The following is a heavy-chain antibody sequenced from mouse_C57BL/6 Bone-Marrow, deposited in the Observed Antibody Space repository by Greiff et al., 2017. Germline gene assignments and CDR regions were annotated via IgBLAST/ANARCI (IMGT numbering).Heavy chain of an antibody. J-gene: IGHJ4*01. CDR3: ARQGWLLYAMDY. CDR1: GFTFSDYY. Sequence: DVQLVESGGGLVQPGGSLKLSCAASGFTFSDYYMYWVRQTPEKRLEWVAYISNGGGSTYYPDTVKGRFTISRDNAKHTLYLQMSRLKSEDTAMYYCARQGWLLYAMDYWGQGTSVTVSS. D-gene: IGHD2-3*01. V-gene: IGHV5-12*01. CDR2: ISNGGGST.